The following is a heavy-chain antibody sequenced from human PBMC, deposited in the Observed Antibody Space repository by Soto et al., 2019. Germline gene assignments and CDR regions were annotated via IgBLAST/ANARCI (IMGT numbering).Heavy chain of an antibody. CDR1: GFSLSTSGVG. Sequence: QITLKESGPPLVKPTQTLTLTCTFSGFSLSTSGVGVGWIRQPPGKALEWLALIYWDDDKRYSPSLKSRLTITKDTSKNQVVLTMTNMDPVDTATYYCARFYGEHTAYYMDVWGKGTTVTVSS. D-gene: IGHD5-18*01. J-gene: IGHJ6*03. CDR2: IYWDDDK. V-gene: IGHV2-5*02. CDR3: ARFYGEHTAYYMDV.